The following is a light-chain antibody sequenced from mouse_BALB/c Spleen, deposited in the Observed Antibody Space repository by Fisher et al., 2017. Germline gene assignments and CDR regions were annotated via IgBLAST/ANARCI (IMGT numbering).Light chain of an antibody. CDR2: STS. Sequence: IVLTQSTAIMSASPGEKVTMTCSASSSVSYMYWYQQKSGTSPKLWIYSTSNLASGVPVRFSGSGSGTSYSLTISSVEAEDAATYYCQQWSSNPWTFGGGTKLEIK. J-gene: IGKJ1*01. CDR3: QQWSSNPWT. V-gene: IGKV4-59*01. CDR1: SSVSY.